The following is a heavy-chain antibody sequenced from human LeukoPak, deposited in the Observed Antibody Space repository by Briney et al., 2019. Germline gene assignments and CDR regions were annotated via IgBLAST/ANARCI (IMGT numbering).Heavy chain of an antibody. Sequence: GGSLRLSCAASGFTFSSYAMSWVRQAPGKGLEWVSAISGSGGSTYYADSVKGRFTISRDNSKNTLYLQMNSLRAEDTAVYYCAKGLNQDHDFWSGYYAMRGEDAFDIWGQGTMVTVSS. J-gene: IGHJ3*02. CDR2: ISGSGGST. CDR3: AKGLNQDHDFWSGYYAMRGEDAFDI. V-gene: IGHV3-23*01. CDR1: GFTFSSYA. D-gene: IGHD3-3*01.